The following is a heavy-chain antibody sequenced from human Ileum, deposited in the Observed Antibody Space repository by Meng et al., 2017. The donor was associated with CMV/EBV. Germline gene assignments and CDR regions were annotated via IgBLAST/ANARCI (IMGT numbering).Heavy chain of an antibody. Sequence: QVQLQQWGAGLLKPSETLSLTCAVFGGSSTGYYWSWFRQSPGKGLEWIGEITHSGRTSYNLSLKSRVTISVDMSKYQFSLKLTSVTAADTAIYYCARGLASGWPDYWGQGTLVTVSS. J-gene: IGHJ4*02. CDR3: ARGLASGWPDY. V-gene: IGHV4-34*01. CDR2: ITHSGRT. CDR1: GGSSTGYY. D-gene: IGHD3-10*01.